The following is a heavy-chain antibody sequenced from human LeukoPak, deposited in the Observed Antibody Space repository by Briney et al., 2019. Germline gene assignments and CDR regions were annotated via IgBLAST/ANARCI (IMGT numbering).Heavy chain of an antibody. Sequence: GASVKVSCKTSGFTFTSYGISWVREATGQGLDWMGWISAYNGNPVYAPRLQGRATLTTDTSTSTAYMELRSLRSDDTAVYYCARAGQGYYYDTSAYYFDGWGQGTLVTVS. V-gene: IGHV1-18*01. D-gene: IGHD3-22*01. CDR1: GFTFTSYG. CDR2: ISAYNGNP. J-gene: IGHJ4*02. CDR3: ARAGQGYYYDTSAYYFDG.